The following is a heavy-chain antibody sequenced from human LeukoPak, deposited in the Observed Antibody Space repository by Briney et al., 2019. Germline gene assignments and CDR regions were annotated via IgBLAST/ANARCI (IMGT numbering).Heavy chain of an antibody. CDR1: GYTLTELS. J-gene: IGHJ4*02. Sequence: ASVKVSCKVSGYTLTELSMHWVRQAPGKGLEWMGGFDPEDGETIYAQKFQGRDTMTEDTSTDTAYMELSSLRSEDTAVYYCATDGPGLVRFGELAFDYWGQGTLVTVSS. V-gene: IGHV1-24*01. CDR3: ATDGPGLVRFGELAFDY. D-gene: IGHD3-10*01. CDR2: FDPEDGET.